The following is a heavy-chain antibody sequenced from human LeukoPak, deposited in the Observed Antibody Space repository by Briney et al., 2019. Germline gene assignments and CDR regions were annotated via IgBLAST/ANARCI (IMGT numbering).Heavy chain of an antibody. D-gene: IGHD3-22*01. J-gene: IGHJ5*02. Sequence: SVKVSCKASGFTFTSSAVQWVRQARGQRLEWIGWIVVGSGNTNYAQKFQERVTITRDMSTSTAYMELSSLRSEDTAVYYCAADKNRNYYDSSGYPGYWFDPWGQGTLVTVSS. CDR3: AADKNRNYYDSSGYPGYWFDP. CDR1: GFTFTSSA. CDR2: IVVGSGNT. V-gene: IGHV1-58*01.